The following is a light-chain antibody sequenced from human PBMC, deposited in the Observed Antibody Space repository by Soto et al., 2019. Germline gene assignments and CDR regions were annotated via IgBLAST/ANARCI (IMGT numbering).Light chain of an antibody. Sequence: EIVLRPSPRTLHGYAGARAMLSCRAIQSVSSSYLAWYQQKPGQAPRLLLYGASSRATGIPDRFSGSGSGTEFTLTTISLQSEDFAVYYCQQYNNWLPWTFGQGTKVDI. CDR1: QSVSSSY. CDR2: GAS. V-gene: IGKV3D-15*01. J-gene: IGKJ1*01. CDR3: QQYNNWLPWT.